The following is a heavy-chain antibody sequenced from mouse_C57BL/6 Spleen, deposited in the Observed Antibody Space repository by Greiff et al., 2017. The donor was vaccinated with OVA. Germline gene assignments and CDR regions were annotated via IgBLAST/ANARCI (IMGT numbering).Heavy chain of an antibody. CDR3: ATGDYGSSGYFDY. J-gene: IGHJ2*01. Sequence: QVQLQQSGAELVKPGASVKISCKASGYSFSSYWMNWVKQRPGKGLVWIGQIYPGDGDTNYNGKFKGKATLTADKSSSTAYMQLRSLTSEDSAVYYCATGDYGSSGYFDYWGQGTTLTVSS. V-gene: IGHV1-80*01. D-gene: IGHD1-1*01. CDR2: IYPGDGDT. CDR1: GYSFSSYW.